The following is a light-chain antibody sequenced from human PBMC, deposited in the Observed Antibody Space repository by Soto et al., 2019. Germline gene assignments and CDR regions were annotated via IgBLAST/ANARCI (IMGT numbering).Light chain of an antibody. CDR3: GTWDSSLSAGGV. CDR1: SSNIGNNY. CDR2: ENN. V-gene: IGLV1-51*02. J-gene: IGLJ1*01. Sequence: QSLLAQPPSVSAAPGQKVTIACSGSSSNIGNNYVSWYQQLPGTAPKLLIYENNKRPSGIPDRFSGSKSGTSATLGITGLQTGDEADHYCGTWDSSLSAGGVFGTGTKVTVL.